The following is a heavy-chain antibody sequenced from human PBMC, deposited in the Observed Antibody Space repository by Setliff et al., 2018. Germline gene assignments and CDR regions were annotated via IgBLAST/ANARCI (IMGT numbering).Heavy chain of an antibody. V-gene: IGHV3-48*01. D-gene: IGHD4-17*01. CDR2: ISSSSTI. CDR3: AKEERLHGDYEAFDY. Sequence: GGSLRLSCAASGFTFSSYSMNWVRQAPGKGLEWVSYISSSSTIYYADSVKGRFTISRDNAKNSLYLQMNSLRAEDTAVYYCAKEERLHGDYEAFDYWGQGTLVTVSS. CDR1: GFTFSSYS. J-gene: IGHJ4*02.